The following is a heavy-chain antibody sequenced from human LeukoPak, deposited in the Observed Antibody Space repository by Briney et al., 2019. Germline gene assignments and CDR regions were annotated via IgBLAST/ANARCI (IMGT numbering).Heavy chain of an antibody. CDR2: ISGEGATK. Sequence: GGSLRLSCAASGFTFSSYWIHWARQLPGKGLVWVSQISGEGATKLYADSVKGRFTISRDNAKNSLYLQMNSLRADDTAVYYCAMGGTTRRIDYWGQGTLVTVSS. V-gene: IGHV3-74*03. CDR1: GFTFSSYW. CDR3: AMGGTTRRIDY. J-gene: IGHJ4*02. D-gene: IGHD1-1*01.